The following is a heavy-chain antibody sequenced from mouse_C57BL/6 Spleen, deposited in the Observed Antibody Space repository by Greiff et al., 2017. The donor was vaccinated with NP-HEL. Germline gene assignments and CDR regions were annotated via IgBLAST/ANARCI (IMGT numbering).Heavy chain of an antibody. CDR3: ARNKAAQAKNYAMDY. Sequence: VQRVESGPGLVAPSQSLSITCTVSGFSLTSYAISWVRQPPGKGLEWLGVIWTGGGTNYNSALKSRLSISKDNSKSQVFLKMNSLQTDDTARYYCARNKAAQAKNYAMDYWGQGTSVTVSS. V-gene: IGHV2-9-1*01. J-gene: IGHJ4*01. D-gene: IGHD3-2*02. CDR2: IWTGGGT. CDR1: GFSLTSYA.